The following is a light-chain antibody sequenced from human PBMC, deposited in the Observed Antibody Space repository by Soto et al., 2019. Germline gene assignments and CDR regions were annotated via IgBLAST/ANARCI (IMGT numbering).Light chain of an antibody. V-gene: IGKV3-20*01. CDR3: QHYGSSPLT. CDR2: GAS. CDR1: QSVSSSY. J-gene: IGKJ1*01. Sequence: EIVLTQSPGTLSLSPGERATLSCRASQSVSSSYLAWYQQKPGQAPRLLIYGASSRATGIPDRFSGSGSGTDFTLTISRLEPEDFAVYYCQHYGSSPLTVDQGTKVDIK.